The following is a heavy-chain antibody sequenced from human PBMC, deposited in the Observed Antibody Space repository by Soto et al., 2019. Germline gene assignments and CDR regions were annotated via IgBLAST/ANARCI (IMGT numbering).Heavy chain of an antibody. Sequence: GGSLRLSCAASAFTFNNYAMSWVRQAPGKGLEWVSGIGGSGRTTYYADSVKGRFTISRDNSNDTLFLQMDSLRAEDTAVYYCAKSRDYDSSGDFYDYWGQGTLVTVSS. CDR3: AKSRDYDSSGDFYDY. D-gene: IGHD3-22*01. J-gene: IGHJ4*02. CDR2: IGGSGRTT. V-gene: IGHV3-23*01. CDR1: AFTFNNYA.